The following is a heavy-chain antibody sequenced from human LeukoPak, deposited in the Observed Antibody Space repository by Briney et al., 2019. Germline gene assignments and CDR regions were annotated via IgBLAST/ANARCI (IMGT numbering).Heavy chain of an antibody. D-gene: IGHD3-22*01. CDR3: ARGVGDSSGQPSLFDY. J-gene: IGHJ4*02. Sequence: SETLSLTCTVSGGSISSYYWSWIRQPPGKGLEWIGSIYHSGSTYYNPSLKSRVTISVDTSKNQFSLKLSSVTAADTAVYYCARGVGDSSGQPSLFDYWGQGTLVTVSS. CDR1: GGSISSYY. V-gene: IGHV4-38-2*02. CDR2: IYHSGST.